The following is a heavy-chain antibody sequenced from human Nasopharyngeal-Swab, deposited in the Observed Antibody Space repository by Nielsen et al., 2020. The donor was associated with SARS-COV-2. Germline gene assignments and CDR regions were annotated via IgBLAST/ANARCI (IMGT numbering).Heavy chain of an antibody. J-gene: IGHJ6*03. CDR3: ARDRADSSLYYMDV. V-gene: IGHV3-21*01. Sequence: GGSLRLSCAASGFTFSNAWMSWVRQAPGKGLEWVSSISSSSSYIYYADSVKGRFTISRDNAKNSLYLQMNSLRAEDTAVYYCARDRADSSLYYMDVWGKGTTVTVSS. CDR2: ISSSSSYI. CDR1: GFTFSNAW. D-gene: IGHD3-22*01.